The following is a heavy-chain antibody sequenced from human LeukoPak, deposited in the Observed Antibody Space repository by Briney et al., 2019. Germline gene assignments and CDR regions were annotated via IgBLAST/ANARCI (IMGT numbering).Heavy chain of an antibody. V-gene: IGHV5-51*01. CDR1: GYSFTSYW. CDR3: ARSPVLRYFDWLSPFDY. D-gene: IGHD3-9*01. Sequence: GESLKISCKGSGYSFTSYWIGWVRQMPGKGLEWMGIIYPDDSDTRYSPSFQGQVTISADKSISTAYLQWSSLKASDTAMYYCARSPVLRYFDWLSPFDYWGQGTLVTVSS. J-gene: IGHJ4*02. CDR2: IYPDDSDT.